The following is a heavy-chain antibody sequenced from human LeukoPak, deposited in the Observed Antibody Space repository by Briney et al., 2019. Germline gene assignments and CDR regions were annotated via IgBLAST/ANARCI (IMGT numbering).Heavy chain of an antibody. CDR2: INPSGGST. J-gene: IGHJ5*02. CDR3: AREGSGVPAAITGWFDP. CDR1: GYTFTSYG. Sequence: ASVKVSCKASGYTFTSYGISWVRQAPGQGLEWMGIINPSGGSTSYAQKFQGRVTMTRDTSTSTVYMELSSLRSEDTAVYYCAREGSGVPAAITGWFDPWGQGTLVTVSS. D-gene: IGHD2-2*02. V-gene: IGHV1-46*01.